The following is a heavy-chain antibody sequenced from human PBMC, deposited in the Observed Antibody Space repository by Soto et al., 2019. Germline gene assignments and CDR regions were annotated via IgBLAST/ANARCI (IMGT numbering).Heavy chain of an antibody. CDR2: ISSSSYI. J-gene: IGHJ3*02. Sequence: GGSLRLSCAASGFTFSSYSMNWVRQAPGKGLEWVSSISSSSYIYYADSVKGRFTISRDNAKNSLYLQMNSLRAEDTAVYYCARSLLYSGYDLVAFDIWGQGTMVTVSS. D-gene: IGHD5-12*01. V-gene: IGHV3-21*01. CDR3: ARSLLYSGYDLVAFDI. CDR1: GFTFSSYS.